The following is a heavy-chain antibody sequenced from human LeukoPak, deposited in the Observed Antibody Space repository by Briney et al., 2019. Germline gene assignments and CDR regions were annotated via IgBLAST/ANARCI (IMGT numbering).Heavy chain of an antibody. V-gene: IGHV4-31*03. CDR3: ARTMVRGGGIDY. Sequence: SQTLSLTCTVSGGSISSGGYYWSWIRQHPGKGLEWIGYIYYSGSTYYNPSLKSRVTISVDTSKNQFSLKLSSVTAADTAVYYCARTMVRGGGIDYWGQGTLVTVSS. CDR1: GGSISSGGYY. D-gene: IGHD3-10*01. J-gene: IGHJ4*02. CDR2: IYYSGST.